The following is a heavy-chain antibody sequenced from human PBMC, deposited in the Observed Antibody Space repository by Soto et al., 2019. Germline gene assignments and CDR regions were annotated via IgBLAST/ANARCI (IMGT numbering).Heavy chain of an antibody. J-gene: IGHJ6*02. Sequence: GGSLRLSCKASGFDFSTYSMNWVRQAPGKGLEWIAYVSMDSDTIHYADSVKGRFTISRDDPENSLYLQMNSLRDEDTATYYCARDQNYYDSSGYWDVWGQGTTVTVSS. CDR2: VSMDSDTI. CDR3: ARDQNYYDSSGYWDV. V-gene: IGHV3-48*02. CDR1: GFDFSTYS. D-gene: IGHD3-22*01.